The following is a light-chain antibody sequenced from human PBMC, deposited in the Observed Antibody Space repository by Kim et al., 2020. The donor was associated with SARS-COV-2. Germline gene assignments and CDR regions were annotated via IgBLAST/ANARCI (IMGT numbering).Light chain of an antibody. CDR1: DLSSYY. CDR3: NSRDSSGNHWV. CDR2: DKV. J-gene: IGLJ3*02. Sequence: AQTVRITCQGDDLSSYYASWYQQKPGQAAVLVIYDKVNRPSGIPDRFSGSSSGNTASLTITGAQAEEEADYYCNSRDSSGNHWVFGGGTKLTVL. V-gene: IGLV3-19*01.